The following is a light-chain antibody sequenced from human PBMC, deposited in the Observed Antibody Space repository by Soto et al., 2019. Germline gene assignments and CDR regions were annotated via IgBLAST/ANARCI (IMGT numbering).Light chain of an antibody. V-gene: IGKV4-1*01. Sequence: DIVMTQSPDSLAVSLGERATINCKSSQSVLYSSSNKNSLAWYQQKPGQPPKLLIYWASTRESGVPDRFSGRGSGTDVTLTITSLQAEDVAVYYCHQYSNAPWTFGQGTKVEIK. CDR2: WAS. J-gene: IGKJ1*01. CDR1: QSVLYSSSNKNS. CDR3: HQYSNAPWT.